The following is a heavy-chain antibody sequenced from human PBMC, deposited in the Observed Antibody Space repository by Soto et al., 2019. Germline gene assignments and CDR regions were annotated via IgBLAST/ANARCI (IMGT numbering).Heavy chain of an antibody. V-gene: IGHV1-18*01. CDR2: ISAYNGNT. Sequence: GASVKVSCKASGYTFTSYGISWVRQAPGQGLEWMGWISAYNGNTNYAQKLQGRVTMTTDTSPSTAYMELRSLRSDDTAVYYCARTLGGSFYYYYYMDVWGKGTTVTVSS. CDR1: GYTFTSYG. D-gene: IGHD3-10*01. J-gene: IGHJ6*03. CDR3: ARTLGGSFYYYYYMDV.